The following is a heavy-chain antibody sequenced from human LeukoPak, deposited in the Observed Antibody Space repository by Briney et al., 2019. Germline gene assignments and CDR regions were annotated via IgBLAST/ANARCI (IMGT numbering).Heavy chain of an antibody. Sequence: SETLSLTCAVPGGSFSVYLWSWLRQPPGKGLEWVGEINYNGEVTNYNPSLKSRVTISVDTSKNQFSLKLSSVTAADTAVYYCARAERLGELLTYYYYYYGMDVWGQGTTVTVSS. V-gene: IGHV4-34*01. CDR2: INYNGEVT. CDR1: GGSFSVYL. J-gene: IGHJ6*02. D-gene: IGHD3-10*01. CDR3: ARAERLGELLTYYYYYYGMDV.